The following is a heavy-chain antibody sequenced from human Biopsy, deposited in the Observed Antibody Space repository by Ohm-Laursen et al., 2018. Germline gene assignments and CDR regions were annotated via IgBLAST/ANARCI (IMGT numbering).Heavy chain of an antibody. CDR3: ARVFCTSTTCYGLLDN. J-gene: IGHJ4*02. CDR1: GYTFTSYD. CDR2: ISPYNDKT. Sequence: SVKVSCKASGYTFTSYDISWVRQAPGQGLEWMGWISPYNDKTSYPPKLQDRVTMTAGTSTNTAHMELRSLRSDDTAVYYCARVFCTSTTCYGLLDNWGQGTVVTVSS. V-gene: IGHV1-18*01. D-gene: IGHD2/OR15-2a*01.